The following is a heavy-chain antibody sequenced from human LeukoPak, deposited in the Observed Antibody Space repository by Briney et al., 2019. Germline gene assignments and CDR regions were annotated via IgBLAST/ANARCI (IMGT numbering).Heavy chain of an antibody. Sequence: PGGSLRLSCAASGFTFSNYRMHWVRQAPGKGLGWVSRIKSDGSSTTYADSVKGRFTISRDNAKNMVYLQMNSLRAEDTAVYYGARDPFYGGADFDRWGQGTLVTVSS. J-gene: IGHJ4*02. CDR2: IKSDGSST. D-gene: IGHD2/OR15-2a*01. CDR3: ARDPFYGGADFDR. V-gene: IGHV3-74*01. CDR1: GFTFSNYR.